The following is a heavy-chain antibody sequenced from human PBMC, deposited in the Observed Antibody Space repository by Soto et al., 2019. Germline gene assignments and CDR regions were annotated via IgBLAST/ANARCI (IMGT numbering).Heavy chain of an antibody. J-gene: IGHJ3*01. CDR2: IYYSGST. D-gene: IGHD6-19*01. V-gene: IGHV4-59*01. Sequence: PSETLSLTCTVSGGSISSYYWSWIRQPPGKGLEWIGYIYYSGSTNYNPSLKSLVTISVDTSKNQFSLKLSSVTAADTAVYYCARINTGYSSVTLDLWGQGTMVTVSS. CDR1: GGSISSYY. CDR3: ARINTGYSSVTLDL.